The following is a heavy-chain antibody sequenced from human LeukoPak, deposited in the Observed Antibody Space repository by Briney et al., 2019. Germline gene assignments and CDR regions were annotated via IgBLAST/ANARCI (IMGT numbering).Heavy chain of an antibody. D-gene: IGHD2-15*01. J-gene: IGHJ4*02. V-gene: IGHV4-34*01. CDR3: ASGGGYCSGGSCYPYYFDY. CDR1: GGSFSGYY. Sequence: PSETLSLTCAVYGGSFSGYYWSWIRQPPGKGLEWIGEINHSGSTNYNPSLKSRVTISVDTSKNQFSLKLSSVTAADTAVYYCASGGGYCSGGSCYPYYFDYRGQGTLVTVSS. CDR2: INHSGST.